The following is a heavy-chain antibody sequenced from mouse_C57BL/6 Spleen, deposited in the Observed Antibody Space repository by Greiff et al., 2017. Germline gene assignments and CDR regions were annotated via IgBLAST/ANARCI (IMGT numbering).Heavy chain of an antibody. D-gene: IGHD1-1*01. CDR2: ISYSGST. Sequence: EVQRVESGPGLAKPSQTLSLTCSVTGYSITSDYWNWIRKFPGNKLEYMGYISYSGSTYYNPSLKSRIYITRDTSKNQYYLQLNSVTTENTATYYVAKYYGSSRPYYFDYWGQGTTLTVSS. V-gene: IGHV3-8*01. CDR1: GYSITSDY. J-gene: IGHJ2*01. CDR3: AKYYGSSRPYYFDY.